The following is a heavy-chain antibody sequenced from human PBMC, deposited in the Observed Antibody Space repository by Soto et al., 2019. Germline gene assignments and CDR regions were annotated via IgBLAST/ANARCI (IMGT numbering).Heavy chain of an antibody. CDR3: ARESTSRYSSGWYFDY. Sequence: SETLSLTCTVSGGSISSGGYYWSWIRQHPGKGLEWIGYIYYSGSTYYNPSLKSRVTISVDTSKNQFSLKLSSVTAADTAVYYCARESTSRYSSGWYFDYWGQGTLVTVSS. V-gene: IGHV4-31*03. CDR2: IYYSGST. CDR1: GGSISSGGYY. J-gene: IGHJ4*02. D-gene: IGHD6-19*01.